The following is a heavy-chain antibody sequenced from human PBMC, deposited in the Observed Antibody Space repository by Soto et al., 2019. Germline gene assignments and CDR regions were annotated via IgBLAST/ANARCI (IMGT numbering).Heavy chain of an antibody. CDR2: IYYSGNT. J-gene: IGHJ4*02. D-gene: IGHD6-13*01. Sequence: QVQLQESGPGLVKPSETLSLTCTVSGVSISSYYWSWIRQPPGKGLEWIGYIYYSGNTNYNPSLKSRVTISIGASKSQFSLELSSVTAADSAVYFCARGIGQQLPPLDWGQGTLVTVSS. CDR3: ARGIGQQLPPLD. CDR1: GVSISSYY. V-gene: IGHV4-59*01.